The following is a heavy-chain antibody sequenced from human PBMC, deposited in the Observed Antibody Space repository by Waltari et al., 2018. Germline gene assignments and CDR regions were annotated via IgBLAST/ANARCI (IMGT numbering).Heavy chain of an antibody. CDR1: GYSISSGYY. CDR2: IYHSGST. CDR3: ASIVARAFDI. J-gene: IGHJ3*02. Sequence: QVQLQESGPGLVKPSETLSLTCAVSGYSISSGYYWGWIRQPPGKGLEWIGSIYHSGSTYYNPSLKSRVTISVDTSKNQFSLKLSSVTAADTAVYYCASIVARAFDIWGQGTMVTVSS. V-gene: IGHV4-38-2*01. D-gene: IGHD5-12*01.